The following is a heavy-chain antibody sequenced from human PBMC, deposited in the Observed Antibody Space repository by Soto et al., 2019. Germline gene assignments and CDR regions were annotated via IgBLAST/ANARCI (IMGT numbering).Heavy chain of an antibody. CDR3: AKASAARHTTPFGY. CDR2: ISGSGGST. J-gene: IGHJ4*02. CDR1: GFTFSSYA. D-gene: IGHD6-13*01. Sequence: EVQLLESGGGFIQPGGSLRLSCAASGFTFSSYAMSWVRQAPGKGLEWVSAISGSGGSTYYADSVKGRFTISRDNSKNTLYLQMNSLRAEDTAVYYCAKASAARHTTPFGYWGQGTLVTVSS. V-gene: IGHV3-23*01.